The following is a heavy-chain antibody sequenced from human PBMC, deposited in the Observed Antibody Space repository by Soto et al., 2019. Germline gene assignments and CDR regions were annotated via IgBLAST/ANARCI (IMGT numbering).Heavy chain of an antibody. V-gene: IGHV1-69*08. Sequence: QVQLVQSGPELKKPGSSVRVSCKASGGSLTAYTVNWVRQAPGQGLEWMGRIIPFTGTTNYPQKFQDRVTITADQSTSTAYLEVHSLTSEDTAVFYCATDAGFCSGRGHTRVCSYYMDVWGRGTTVTVSS. J-gene: IGHJ6*03. CDR2: IIPFTGTT. CDR3: ATDAGFCSGRGHTRVCSYYMDV. D-gene: IGHD6-19*01. CDR1: GGSLTAYT.